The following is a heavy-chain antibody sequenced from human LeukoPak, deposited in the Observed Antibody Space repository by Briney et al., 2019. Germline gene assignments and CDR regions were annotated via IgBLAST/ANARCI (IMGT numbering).Heavy chain of an antibody. CDR2: INHSGST. J-gene: IGHJ4*02. V-gene: IGHV4-34*01. D-gene: IGHD6-13*01. CDR1: GVSFSGYY. CDR3: ARRAPGYSSNRLDY. Sequence: SETLSLTCAVSGVSFSGYYRSWIRQPPGKGLEWIWEINHSGSTNYNPSLKNRVTTSVSTYKNQFSLKLSSVTAADTAVYYCARRAPGYSSNRLDYWGQGTLVTVCS.